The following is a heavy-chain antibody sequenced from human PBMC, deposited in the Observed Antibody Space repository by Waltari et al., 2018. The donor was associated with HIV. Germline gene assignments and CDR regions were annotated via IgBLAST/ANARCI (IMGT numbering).Heavy chain of an antibody. J-gene: IGHJ3*02. Sequence: QVQLVQSGAEVKRPGASVKVSCKTSGYPFSRYGISWVRQAPGQGLELMGWNSSSNIKTKNAQNFLGRFTMTTDTSTNTAYLELRSLRSDDTAVYYCVKEGYCSGGSCYSGSLDIWGQGTKVTVSS. CDR2: NSSSNIKT. D-gene: IGHD2-15*01. V-gene: IGHV1-18*01. CDR1: GYPFSRYG. CDR3: VKEGYCSGGSCYSGSLDI.